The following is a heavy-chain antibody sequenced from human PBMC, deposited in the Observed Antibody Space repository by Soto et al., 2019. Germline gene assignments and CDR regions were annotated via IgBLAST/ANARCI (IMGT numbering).Heavy chain of an antibody. J-gene: IGHJ5*02. D-gene: IGHD6-19*01. Sequence: QSGGSLRLSCAASGFTFSSYAMSWVRQAPGKGLEWVSAISGSGGSTYYADSVKGRFTISRDNSKNTLYLQMNSLRAEDTAVYYCAKDHGIAVASSGEDWFDPWGQGTLVIVSS. CDR3: AKDHGIAVASSGEDWFDP. CDR2: ISGSGGST. CDR1: GFTFSSYA. V-gene: IGHV3-23*01.